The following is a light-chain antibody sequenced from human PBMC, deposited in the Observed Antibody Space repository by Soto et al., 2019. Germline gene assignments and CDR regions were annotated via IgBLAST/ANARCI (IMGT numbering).Light chain of an antibody. CDR2: AAS. CDR3: QQLTSYHRALT. V-gene: IGKV1-9*01. CDR1: QGISSY. J-gene: IGKJ4*01. Sequence: IQLTQSPSSLSASVGDRVTITCRASQGISSYLAWYQQKPGKAPKLLIYAASTLQSGVPSRFSGSGSGTDFTLNISSLQPEDFATYYCQQLTSYHRALTFGGGTKVEIK.